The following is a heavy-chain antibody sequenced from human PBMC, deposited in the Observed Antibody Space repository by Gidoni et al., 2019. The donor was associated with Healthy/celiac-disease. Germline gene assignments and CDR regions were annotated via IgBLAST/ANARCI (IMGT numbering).Heavy chain of an antibody. V-gene: IGHV3-21*01. Sequence: EVQLVESGGGLVKPGGSLRLSCEASGVTFSSYSMNWVRQAPGKGLEWVSSISSSGTYIYYADSVKGRFTISRDNANNSLYLQMNSLRVEDTAVYYCARGLLSAYCGGDCYYIWGQGALVTVSS. J-gene: IGHJ4*02. CDR2: ISSSGTYI. D-gene: IGHD2-21*01. CDR3: ARGLLSAYCGGDCYYI. CDR1: GVTFSSYS.